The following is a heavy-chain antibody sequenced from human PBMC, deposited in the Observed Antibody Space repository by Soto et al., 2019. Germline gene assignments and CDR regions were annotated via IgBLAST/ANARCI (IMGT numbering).Heavy chain of an antibody. J-gene: IGHJ4*02. D-gene: IGHD6-19*01. CDR2: INGDGSST. V-gene: IGHV3-74*01. CDR1: GFTISSYW. Sequence: EVQLVESGGGLVQPGVSLRLSCVVSGFTISSYWMHWVRQAPGKGLVWVSRINGDGSSTNYADSVKGRFTISRDNAKNTLYLQMNTLRAEDTAVYYCAIAVAGPTAIAYWGQGNQVTVSS. CDR3: AIAVAGPTAIAY.